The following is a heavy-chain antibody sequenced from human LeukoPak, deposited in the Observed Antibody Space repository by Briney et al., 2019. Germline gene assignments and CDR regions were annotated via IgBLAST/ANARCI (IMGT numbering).Heavy chain of an antibody. CDR2: IYYSGST. D-gene: IGHD3-16*01. V-gene: IGHV4-59*01. Sequence: SETLSLTCAVYGGSFSGYYWSWIRQPPGKGLEWIGYIYYSGSTNYNPSLKSRVTISVDTSKNQFSLKLSSVAAADTAVYYCARETSQKGAHYMDVWGKGTTVTISS. J-gene: IGHJ6*03. CDR1: GGSFSGYY. CDR3: ARETSQKGAHYMDV.